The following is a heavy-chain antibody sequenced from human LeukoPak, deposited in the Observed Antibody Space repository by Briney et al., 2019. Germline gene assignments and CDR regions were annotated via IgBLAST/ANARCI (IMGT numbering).Heavy chain of an antibody. J-gene: IGHJ1*01. CDR1: GFTLSNVW. CDR3: AHGSAQYYEY. CDR2: IRSQTAGGTT. D-gene: IGHD2-15*01. Sequence: GGSLRLSCAASGFTLSNVWMNWVRQAPGKGLEWVGRIRSQTAGGTTDFAAPVKGRFSISRDDSKNSLYLQMNSLTSEDTAVYYCAHGSAQYYEYWGQGTLVTVSS. V-gene: IGHV3-15*07.